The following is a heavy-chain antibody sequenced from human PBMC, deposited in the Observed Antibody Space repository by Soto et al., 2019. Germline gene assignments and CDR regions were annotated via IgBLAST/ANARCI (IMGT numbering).Heavy chain of an antibody. Sequence: QVQLVESGGGVVQPGRSLRLSCAASGFTFSSYGMHWVRQAPGKGLEWVAVIWYDGSNKYYADSVKGRFTISRDNSKNALYLQMNSLRAEDTAVYYCARLFQDWFDPWGQGTLVTVSS. CDR2: IWYDGSNK. CDR1: GFTFSSYG. J-gene: IGHJ5*02. CDR3: ARLFQDWFDP. D-gene: IGHD2-21*01. V-gene: IGHV3-33*01.